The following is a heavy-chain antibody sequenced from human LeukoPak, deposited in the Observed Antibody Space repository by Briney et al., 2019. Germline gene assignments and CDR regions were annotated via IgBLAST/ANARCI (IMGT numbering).Heavy chain of an antibody. J-gene: IGHJ4*02. CDR3: ARGARFSSSWYRLFDY. Sequence: ASVKVSCKASGYTFTSYDINWVRQATAQGLEWMGWMNPNSGNTGYAQKFQGRVTMTRNTSISTAYMELSSLRSEDTAVYYCARGARFSSSWYRLFDYWGQGTLVTVSS. CDR2: MNPNSGNT. V-gene: IGHV1-8*01. D-gene: IGHD6-13*01. CDR1: GYTFTSYD.